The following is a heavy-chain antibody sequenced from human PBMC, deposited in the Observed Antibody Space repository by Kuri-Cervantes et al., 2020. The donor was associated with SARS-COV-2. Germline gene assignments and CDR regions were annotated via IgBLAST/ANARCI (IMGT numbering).Heavy chain of an antibody. D-gene: IGHD5-12*01. CDR1: GGSISSYY. V-gene: IGHV4-59*01. J-gene: IGHJ4*02. Sequence: SETLSLTCTVSGGSISSYYWSWIRQPPGKGLEWIGYIYYSGSTNYNPSLKSRVTISVDTSKNQFSLKLSSVTAADTAVYYWARGRVSGSTYQHSTAYYFDFWGPGTLVTVSS. CDR2: IYYSGST. CDR3: ARGRVSGSTYQHSTAYYFDF.